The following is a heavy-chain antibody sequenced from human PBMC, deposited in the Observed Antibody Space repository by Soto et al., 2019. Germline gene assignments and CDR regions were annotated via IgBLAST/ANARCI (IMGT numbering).Heavy chain of an antibody. CDR3: AREGVLWNWFDP. CDR2: INAGNGNT. V-gene: IGHV1-3*01. CDR1: GYTFTSYA. Sequence: QVQLVQSGAEVKKPGASVKVSCKASGYTFTSYAMHWVRQAPGQRLEWMGWINAGNGNTKYSQKFQGRVTITRDTSASTAYMELSSLRSEDTAVYYCAREGVLWNWFDPWGQGTLVTVSS. D-gene: IGHD2-21*01. J-gene: IGHJ5*02.